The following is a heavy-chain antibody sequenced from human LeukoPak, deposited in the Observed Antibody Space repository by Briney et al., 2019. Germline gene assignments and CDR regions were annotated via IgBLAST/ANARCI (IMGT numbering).Heavy chain of an antibody. CDR1: GFTFSSFG. CDR3: ARRDDNSAYDY. D-gene: IGHD5-24*01. J-gene: IGHJ4*02. V-gene: IGHV3-48*02. CDR2: ISSSSSTI. Sequence: GGSLRLSCAASGFTFSSFGMNWVRQAPGKGLEWVSYISSSSSTIYYADSVKGRFTISRDNAKNSLHLQMNSLRDEDTAVYYCARRDDNSAYDYWGQGTLVTVSS.